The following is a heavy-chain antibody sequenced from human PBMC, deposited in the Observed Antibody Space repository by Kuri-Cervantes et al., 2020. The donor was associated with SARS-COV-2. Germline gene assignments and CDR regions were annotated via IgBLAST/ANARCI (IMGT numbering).Heavy chain of an antibody. Sequence: ASVKVSCKASSYTFTSYGISWVRQAPGQGLEWMGWISAYNGNTNYAQKLQGRVTMTTDTSTSTAYMELRSLRSDDTAVYYCARVPTTVTTSDYWGQGTLVTVSS. CDR2: ISAYNGNT. J-gene: IGHJ4*02. V-gene: IGHV1-18*01. D-gene: IGHD4-17*01. CDR3: ARVPTTVTTSDY. CDR1: SYTFTSYG.